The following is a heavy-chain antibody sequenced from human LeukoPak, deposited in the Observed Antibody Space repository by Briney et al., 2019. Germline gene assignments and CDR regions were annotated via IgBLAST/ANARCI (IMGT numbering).Heavy chain of an antibody. CDR1: GGTFSSYA. D-gene: IGHD6-6*01. J-gene: IGHJ3*02. CDR2: IIPIFGTA. V-gene: IGHV1-69*06. CDR3: AKAASPDAFDI. Sequence: SVKVSCKASGGTFSSYAISWVRQAPGQGLEWMGGIIPIFGTANYAQKFQGRVTITADKSTSTVYLELSSLTSEDTAVYYCAKAASPDAFDIWGQGTVVTVSS.